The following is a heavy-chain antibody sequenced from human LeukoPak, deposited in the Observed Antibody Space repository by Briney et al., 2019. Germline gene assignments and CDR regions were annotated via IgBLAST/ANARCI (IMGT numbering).Heavy chain of an antibody. Sequence: GGSLRLSCAASGFTFSSYWMHWVRQAPGKGLVWVSRINSDGSSTSYADSVKGRFTISRDNAKNTLYLQMNSLRAEDTAVYYCAKDYYYGSGSYYKGPIDYWGQGTLVAVSS. V-gene: IGHV3-74*01. CDR2: INSDGSST. CDR1: GFTFSSYW. CDR3: AKDYYYGSGSYYKGPIDY. J-gene: IGHJ4*02. D-gene: IGHD3-10*01.